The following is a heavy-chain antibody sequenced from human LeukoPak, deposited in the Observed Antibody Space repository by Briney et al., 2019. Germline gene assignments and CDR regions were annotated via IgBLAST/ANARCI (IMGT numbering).Heavy chain of an antibody. CDR1: GYSISSGYY. CDR2: IYHSGST. D-gene: IGHD3-10*01. Sequence: SETLSLTXAVSGYSISSGYYWGWIRQPPGKGLEWIGSIYHSGSTYYNPSLKSRVTISVDTSKNQFSLKLSSVTAADTAVYYCAVSMVRGVIKLDYWGQGTLVTVSS. V-gene: IGHV4-38-2*01. J-gene: IGHJ4*02. CDR3: AVSMVRGVIKLDY.